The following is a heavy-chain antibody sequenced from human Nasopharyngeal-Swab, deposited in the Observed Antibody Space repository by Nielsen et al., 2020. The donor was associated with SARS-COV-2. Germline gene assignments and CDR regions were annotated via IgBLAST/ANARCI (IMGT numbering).Heavy chain of an antibody. CDR1: GFTFSSDW. D-gene: IGHD4-17*01. Sequence: GGSLRLSCAASGFTFSSDWMHWVRQAPGKGLVWVARINSDGSYKSYTDSVKGRFTISRDNAKNTLYLQMNSLRAEDTAVYYCARYDYGDYFDYWGLGTLVTVSS. J-gene: IGHJ4*02. CDR3: ARYDYGDYFDY. V-gene: IGHV3-74*01. CDR2: INSDGSYK.